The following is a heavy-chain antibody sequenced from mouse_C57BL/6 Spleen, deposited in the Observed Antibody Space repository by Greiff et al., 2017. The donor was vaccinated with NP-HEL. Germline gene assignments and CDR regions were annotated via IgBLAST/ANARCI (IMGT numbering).Heavy chain of an antibody. CDR3: ARGYGNSFAY. J-gene: IGHJ3*01. CDR1: GYTLTDYY. V-gene: IGHV1-19*01. Sequence: VQLQQSGPVLVKPGASVKMSCKASGYTLTDYYMNWVKQSHGKSLEWIGVINPYNGGTSYNQKFKGKATLTVDKSSSTAYMELNSLTSEDSAVYYCARGYGNSFAYWGQGTLVTVSA. CDR2: INPYNGGT. D-gene: IGHD2-1*01.